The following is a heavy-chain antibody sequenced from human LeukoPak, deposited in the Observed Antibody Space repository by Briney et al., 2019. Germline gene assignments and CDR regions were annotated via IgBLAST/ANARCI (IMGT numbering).Heavy chain of an antibody. V-gene: IGHV3-23*01. CDR2: ISDSGGRT. CDR3: AKRGVVVRVFLVGFHKEAYYFES. J-gene: IGHJ4*02. CDR1: GITLSNYG. D-gene: IGHD3/OR15-3a*01. Sequence: GGSLRLSCAVSGITLSNYGMSWVRQAPGRGLEWVAGISDSGGRTNYADSVKGRFTISRDNPKNTLYLQMNSLRAEDTAVYFCAKRGVVVRVFLVGFHKEAYYFESWGQGALVTVSS.